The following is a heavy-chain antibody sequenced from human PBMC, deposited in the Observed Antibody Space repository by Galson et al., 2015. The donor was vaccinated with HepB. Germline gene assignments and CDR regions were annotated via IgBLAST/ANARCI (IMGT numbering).Heavy chain of an antibody. CDR1: GFTFSIYG. CDR3: AREGVGGWFGDCDLDY. V-gene: IGHV3-33*01. J-gene: IGHJ4*02. D-gene: IGHD3-10*01. Sequence: SLRLSCAASGFTFSIYGMHWVRQAPGKGLEWVAVIWYDGSNKYYADSVKGRFTISRDNSKNTLYLQMNSLRAEDTAVYYCAREGVGGWFGDCDLDYWGQGTLVTVSS. CDR2: IWYDGSNK.